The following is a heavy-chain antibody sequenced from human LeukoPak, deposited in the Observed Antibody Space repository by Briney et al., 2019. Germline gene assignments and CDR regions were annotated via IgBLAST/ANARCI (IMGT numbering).Heavy chain of an antibody. CDR1: GYSISSGYY. Sequence: SETLSLTCAVSGYSISSGYYWGCIRQPPRKGLEWIGSIYHNGNTYYNPSLKSRVTISVDTSKNEFSLKLSSVTAADTAVYYCARAYHSSWYLNWFDPWGQGTLVTVSS. CDR3: ARAYHSSWYLNWFDP. J-gene: IGHJ5*02. V-gene: IGHV4-38-2*01. D-gene: IGHD6-13*01. CDR2: IYHNGNT.